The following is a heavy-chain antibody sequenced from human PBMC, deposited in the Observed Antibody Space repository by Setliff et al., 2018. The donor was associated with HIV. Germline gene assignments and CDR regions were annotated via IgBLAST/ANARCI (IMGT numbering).Heavy chain of an antibody. J-gene: IGHJ5*01. CDR1: FSSVTTHY. V-gene: IGHV4-59*02. CDR3: VRDPVAEGCRGGGGTCLSSGWFDS. Sequence: LSLPFSLSFSSVTTHYWSWVRQSPEKGLEWIGYLSSQGTNNNNPSLQSRFPLSVDTSRNPFSLQWRSVHAADTATSYCVRDPVAEGCRGGGGTCLSSGWFDSWGQGIPVTVSS. CDR2: LSSQGTN. D-gene: IGHD2-15*01.